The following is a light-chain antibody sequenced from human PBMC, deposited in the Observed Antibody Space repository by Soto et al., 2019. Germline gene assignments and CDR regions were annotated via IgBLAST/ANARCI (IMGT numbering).Light chain of an antibody. V-gene: IGKV3-11*01. J-gene: IGKJ2*01. CDR2: DAS. CDR3: QQRSNWPYT. Sequence: EIVLTQSPATLSLSPGERATLSCRASQSVSSYFAWYQQKPGQAPRLLIYDASNRATGIPARFSGSGSGTDFTLTINSLEPEDFAVYYCQQRSNWPYTFGQGTKLEIK. CDR1: QSVSSY.